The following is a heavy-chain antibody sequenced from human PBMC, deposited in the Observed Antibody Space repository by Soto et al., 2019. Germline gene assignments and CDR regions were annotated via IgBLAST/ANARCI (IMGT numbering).Heavy chain of an antibody. J-gene: IGHJ5*02. Sequence: SETLSLTCAVYGGSFSGYYWSWIRQPPGKGLEWIGEINHSGSTNYNPSLKSRVTISVDTSKNQFSLTLSSVTAADTGLYYCARGKWFDPWGQGTLVTVSS. CDR3: ARGKWFDP. CDR2: INHSGST. V-gene: IGHV4-34*01. CDR1: GGSFSGYY.